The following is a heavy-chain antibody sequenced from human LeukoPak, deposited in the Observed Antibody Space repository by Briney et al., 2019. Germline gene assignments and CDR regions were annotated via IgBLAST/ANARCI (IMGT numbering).Heavy chain of an antibody. CDR1: GGPVSSGSYY. V-gene: IGHV4-61*01. J-gene: IGHJ5*02. CDR2: IYYSGST. CDR3: ARGLSSIAAPGSWFDP. Sequence: SETLSLTCTVSGGPVSSGSYYWSWIRQPPGKGLEWIGYIYYSGSTNYNPSLKSRVTISVDTSKNQFSLKLSSVTAADTAVYYCARGLSSIAAPGSWFDPWGQGTLVTVSS. D-gene: IGHD6-13*01.